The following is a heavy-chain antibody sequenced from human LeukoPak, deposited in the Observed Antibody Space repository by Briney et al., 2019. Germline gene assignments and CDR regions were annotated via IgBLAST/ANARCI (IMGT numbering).Heavy chain of an antibody. Sequence: GGSLRLSCAASGFTFSNAWMNWVRQAPGKGLEWVSSISSSSSYIYYADSVKGRFTISRDNAKNSLYLQMNSLRAEDTAVYYCARVDIVVVVAATHYYYYYYMDVWGKGTTVTVSS. CDR2: ISSSSSYI. D-gene: IGHD2-15*01. CDR1: GFTFSNAW. CDR3: ARVDIVVVVAATHYYYYYYMDV. V-gene: IGHV3-21*01. J-gene: IGHJ6*03.